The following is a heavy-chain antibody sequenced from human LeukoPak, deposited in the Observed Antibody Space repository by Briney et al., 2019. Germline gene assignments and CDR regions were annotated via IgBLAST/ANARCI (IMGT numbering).Heavy chain of an antibody. V-gene: IGHV1-8*03. CDR1: GYTFTSYD. Sequence: GASVKVSCKASGYTFTSYDINWVRQATGQGLEWMGWMNPNSGNTGYAQKFQGRVTITRTTSISTAYMDLSNLTSEDTAVYYCARGLGTAFDPWGQGTLVTVSS. D-gene: IGHD1/OR15-1a*01. J-gene: IGHJ5*02. CDR3: ARGLGTAFDP. CDR2: MNPNSGNT.